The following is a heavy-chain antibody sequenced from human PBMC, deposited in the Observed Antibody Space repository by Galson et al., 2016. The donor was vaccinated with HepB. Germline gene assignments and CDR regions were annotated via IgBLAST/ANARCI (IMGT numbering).Heavy chain of an antibody. D-gene: IGHD6-19*01. CDR1: GYTFTSYD. V-gene: IGHV1-8*01. CDR3: ARRRAVAGPLVEFDP. Sequence: SVKVSCKASGYTFTSYDINWVRQATGQGLEWMGWMNPNSGNTGYAQKFQGRVTMTRNTSISTAYMELSSLRSEDTAVYYCARRRAVAGPLVEFDPWGQGTLVTVSS. CDR2: MNPNSGNT. J-gene: IGHJ5*02.